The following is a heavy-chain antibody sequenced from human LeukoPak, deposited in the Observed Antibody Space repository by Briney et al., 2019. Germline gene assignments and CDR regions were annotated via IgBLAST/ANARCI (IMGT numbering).Heavy chain of an antibody. V-gene: IGHV3-33*06. J-gene: IGHJ3*02. D-gene: IGHD3-9*01. CDR3: AKSRVQLRYFDWLLPDDAFDI. Sequence: PGGSLRLSCAASGFTFTSYGMHWVRQAPGKGLEWVAVIWYDGGNKYYADSVKGRFTISRDNSKNTLYLQMNSLRAEDTAVYYCAKSRVQLRYFDWLLPDDAFDIWGQGTMVTVSS. CDR2: IWYDGGNK. CDR1: GFTFTSYG.